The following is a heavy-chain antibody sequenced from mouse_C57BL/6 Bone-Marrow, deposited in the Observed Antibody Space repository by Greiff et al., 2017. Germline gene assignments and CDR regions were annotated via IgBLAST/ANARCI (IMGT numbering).Heavy chain of an antibody. CDR3: AKDYYYGWLDV. CDR1: GYTFTSYW. CDR2: IDPSDSYT. Sequence: QVQLQQPGAELVKPGASVKLSCKASGYTFTSYWMQWVKQRPGQGLEWIGEIDPSDSYTNYNQKFKGKATLTVDTSSSTAYMQLSSLTSEDSAVYYCAKDYYYGWLDVWGTGTMVTVSA. J-gene: IGHJ1*03. D-gene: IGHD1-1*02. V-gene: IGHV1-50*01.